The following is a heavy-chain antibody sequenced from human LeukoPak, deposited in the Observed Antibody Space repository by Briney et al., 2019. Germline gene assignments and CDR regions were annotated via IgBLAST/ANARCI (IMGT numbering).Heavy chain of an antibody. CDR2: IHYTGST. CDR3: ARGGYYGSGNDFRFDP. Sequence: PSETLSLTCTVSGGSISSYYWSWIRQSPGKGLECIGYIHYTGSTNYNPSLKSRVTISVETSKNQFSLKLKPVTAADTAVYYCARGGYYGSGNDFRFDPWGQGTLVTVSS. V-gene: IGHV4-59*01. J-gene: IGHJ5*02. D-gene: IGHD3-10*01. CDR1: GGSISSYY.